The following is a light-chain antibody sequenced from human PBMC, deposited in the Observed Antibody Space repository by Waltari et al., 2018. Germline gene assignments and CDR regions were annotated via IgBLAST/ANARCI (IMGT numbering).Light chain of an antibody. CDR3: SSYAGSSKGV. CDR2: AVS. V-gene: IGLV2-23*02. Sequence: QSALTQPASVSGSPGQSITISCTGTSSDVGNYKRVSWYQQHPGKAPKLMIYAVSKRPSGVSDRSSGSKSGDRASLTISGLQPEDEAEYFCSSYAGSSKGVFGGGTKVTVL. J-gene: IGLJ2*01. CDR1: SSDVGNYKR.